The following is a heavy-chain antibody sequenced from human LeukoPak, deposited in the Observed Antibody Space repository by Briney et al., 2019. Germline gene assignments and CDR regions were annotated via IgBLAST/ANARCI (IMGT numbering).Heavy chain of an antibody. V-gene: IGHV5-10-1*01. D-gene: IGHD3-10*01. CDR2: IDPSDSYT. CDR1: GYSFSIYW. CDR3: ARHLYGSGTSATFDI. J-gene: IGHJ3*02. Sequence: TSGEPLKISCQGSGYSFSIYWISWVRQMSGKGLEWMGRIDPSDSYTDYSQSFQGHVTISADKSISTAYLQWSSLKASDTAMYYCARHLYGSGTSATFDIWGQGTMVSVSS.